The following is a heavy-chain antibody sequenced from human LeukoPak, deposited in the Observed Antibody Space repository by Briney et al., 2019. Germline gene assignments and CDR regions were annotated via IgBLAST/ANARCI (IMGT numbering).Heavy chain of an antibody. J-gene: IGHJ4*02. CDR1: GFTFSSYA. D-gene: IGHD1-1*01. CDR3: ARVHWNDGDFDY. Sequence: GGSLRLSCAASGFTFSSYAMSWVRQAPGKGLEWVSTISGSGGSTYYADSVKGRFTISRDNSKNTLYLQMNSLRAEDTAVYYCARVHWNDGDFDYWGQGTLVTVSS. CDR2: ISGSGGST. V-gene: IGHV3-23*01.